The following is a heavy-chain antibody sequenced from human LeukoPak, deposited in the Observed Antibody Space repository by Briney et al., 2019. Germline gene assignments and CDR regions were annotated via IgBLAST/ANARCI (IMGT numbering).Heavy chain of an antibody. D-gene: IGHD3-10*01. Sequence: GSLRLSCAGSGFTFRSYALRWVRPAPGKGVEWVPAISGSGGSTYYADSVKGRFTISRDNSKNTLYLQMNSLRAEDTAVYYCAKDLWAYPGYVMDVWGQGTTVTVSS. J-gene: IGHJ6*02. CDR3: AKDLWAYPGYVMDV. CDR2: ISGSGGST. V-gene: IGHV3-23*01. CDR1: GFTFRSYA.